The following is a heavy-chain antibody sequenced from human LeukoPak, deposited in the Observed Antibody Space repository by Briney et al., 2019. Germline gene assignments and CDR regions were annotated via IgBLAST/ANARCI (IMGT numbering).Heavy chain of an antibody. CDR1: GGTFSSYA. Sequence: SVKVSCKASGGTFSSYAISWVRQAPGQGLEWMGGIIPIFDTANYAQKFQGRVTITTDESTSTAYMELSSLRSEDTAVYYCARDRGPYGGNEDYYYYMDVWGKGTTVTVSS. D-gene: IGHD4-23*01. CDR2: IIPIFDTA. V-gene: IGHV1-69*05. J-gene: IGHJ6*03. CDR3: ARDRGPYGGNEDYYYYMDV.